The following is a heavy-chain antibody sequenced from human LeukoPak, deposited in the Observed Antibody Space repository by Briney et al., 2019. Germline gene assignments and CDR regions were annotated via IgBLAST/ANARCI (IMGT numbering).Heavy chain of an antibody. Sequence: GGSLRLSCAASGFTFSSYAMHWVRQAPGKGLEWVAVISYDGSNKYYADSVKGRFTISRDNAKNSLYLQMNSLRAEDTAVYYCARDGTGYYDSSGYPYFDYWGQGTLVTVSS. D-gene: IGHD3-22*01. J-gene: IGHJ4*02. CDR1: GFTFSSYA. V-gene: IGHV3-30-3*01. CDR3: ARDGTGYYDSSGYPYFDY. CDR2: ISYDGSNK.